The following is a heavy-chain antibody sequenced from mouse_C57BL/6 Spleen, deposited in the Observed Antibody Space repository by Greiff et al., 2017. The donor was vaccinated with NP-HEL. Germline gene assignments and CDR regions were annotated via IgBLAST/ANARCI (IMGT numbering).Heavy chain of an antibody. J-gene: IGHJ2*01. V-gene: IGHV1-64*01. CDR2: IHPNSGIT. CDR1: GYTFTSYW. D-gene: IGHD2-4*01. CDR3: APFCYDYDEDY. Sequence: QVQLQQPGAELVKPGASVKLSCKASGYTFTSYWMHWVKQRPGQGLEWIGMIHPNSGITNYNEKFKSKATLTVDKSSSTAYMQLSSLTSEDSAVYYCAPFCYDYDEDYWGKGTTLTVSS.